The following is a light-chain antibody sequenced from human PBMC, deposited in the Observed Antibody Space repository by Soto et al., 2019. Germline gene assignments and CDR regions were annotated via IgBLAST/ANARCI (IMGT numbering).Light chain of an antibody. J-gene: IGKJ1*01. CDR3: QQYGSSPVT. CDR1: QSVSSSY. V-gene: IGKV3-20*01. Sequence: EIVLTQSPGTLSLSPGERATLSCRASQSVSSSYLAWYQQKPGQAPRLLIYGASSRATGIPDRFSGSGSGTDFTLTISRLVHEDVAVYYCQQYGSSPVTCGQGTKVDIK. CDR2: GAS.